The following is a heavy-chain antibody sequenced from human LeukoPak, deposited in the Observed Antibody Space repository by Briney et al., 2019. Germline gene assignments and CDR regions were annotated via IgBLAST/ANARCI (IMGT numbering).Heavy chain of an antibody. CDR3: ARKSRPGGYDSSGYYYAPHFDY. CDR2: INWNGGST. CDR1: GFTFDDYG. D-gene: IGHD3-22*01. V-gene: IGHV3-20*04. Sequence: GGSLRLSCAASGFTFDDYGMSWVRQAPGKGLEWVSGINWNGGSTGYADSVKGRFTISRDNAKNSLYLQMNSLRAEDTALYYCARKSRPGGYDSSGYYYAPHFDYWGQGTLVTVSS. J-gene: IGHJ4*02.